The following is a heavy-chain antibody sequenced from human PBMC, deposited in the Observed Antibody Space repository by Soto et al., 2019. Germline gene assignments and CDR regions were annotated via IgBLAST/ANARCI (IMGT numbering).Heavy chain of an antibody. V-gene: IGHV4-31*03. CDR3: AGGNSSRWYWFDP. CDR2: IYYNGNT. CDR1: GGSISSTNYY. J-gene: IGHJ5*02. D-gene: IGHD6-13*01. Sequence: QVQLQESGPGLVKPSQTLSLTRTVSGGSISSTNYYWSWIRRHPGKGLEWIGDIYYNGNTYYNPSLKSRVTLSVDTSKKQFSLKLSSVTAADTAVYYCAGGNSSRWYWFDPWGQGTLVTVSS.